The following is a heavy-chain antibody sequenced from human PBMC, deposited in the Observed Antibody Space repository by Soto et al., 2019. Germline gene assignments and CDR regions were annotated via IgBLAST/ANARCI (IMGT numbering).Heavy chain of an antibody. CDR1: GGSFSGYY. D-gene: IGHD5-12*01. CDR2: INHSGST. V-gene: IGHV4-34*01. J-gene: IGHJ5*02. CDR3: ARGLTTEATTYNWFDP. Sequence: SETLSLTCAVYGGSFSGYYWSWIRQPPGKGLEWIGEINHSGSTNYNPSLKSRVTISVDTSKNQFSLKLSSVTAADTAVYYCARGLTTEATTYNWFDPWGQGTLVTVSS.